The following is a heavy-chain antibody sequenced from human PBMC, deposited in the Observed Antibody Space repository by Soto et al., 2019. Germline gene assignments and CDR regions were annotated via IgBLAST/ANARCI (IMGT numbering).Heavy chain of an antibody. CDR2: TYYRSKWYN. Sequence: PSQTLSLTCAISGDSVSSNSAAWNWIRQSPSRGLEWLGRTYYRSKWYNDYAVSVKSRITINPDTSKNQFSLQLNSVTPEDTAVYYCARHIMGTDMPIYYYGMDVWGQGTTVTVYS. J-gene: IGHJ6*02. CDR3: ARHIMGTDMPIYYYGMDV. D-gene: IGHD5-18*01. V-gene: IGHV6-1*01. CDR1: GDSVSSNSAA.